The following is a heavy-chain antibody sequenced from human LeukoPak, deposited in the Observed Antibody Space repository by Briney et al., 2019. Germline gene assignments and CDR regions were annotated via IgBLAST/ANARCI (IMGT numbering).Heavy chain of an antibody. V-gene: IGHV4-31*03. CDR1: GGSISTGGYF. Sequence: PSQTLSLTCTVSGGSISTGGYFWNWIRQHPEKGLEYIGYIHYTGSTYYNPSLNSRVIMSRDTSKNQFSLKLSSVTVADTAVYYCARGYCGATTCSSYYFDHWGQGTLVTVSS. D-gene: IGHD2-21*01. CDR2: IHYTGST. J-gene: IGHJ4*02. CDR3: ARGYCGATTCSSYYFDH.